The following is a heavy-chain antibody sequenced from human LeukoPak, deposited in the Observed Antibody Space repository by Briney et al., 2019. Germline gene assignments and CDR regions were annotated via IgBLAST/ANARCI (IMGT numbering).Heavy chain of an antibody. J-gene: IGHJ6*03. CDR2: ISSSGGST. D-gene: IGHD1-7*01. CDR3: ANRPRQELRDGDDNYMDV. Sequence: PGGSLRLSCAASGFTFRRYAMNWVRQAPGKGLEWVSGISSSGGSTYYADSVKGRFTISRDNSKNTLHLQMNSLRAEDTAVYYCANRPRQELRDGDDNYMDVWGKGTTVIVSS. V-gene: IGHV3-23*01. CDR1: GFTFRRYA.